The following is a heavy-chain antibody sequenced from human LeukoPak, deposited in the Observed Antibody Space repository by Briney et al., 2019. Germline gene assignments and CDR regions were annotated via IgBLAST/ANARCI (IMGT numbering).Heavy chain of an antibody. CDR1: EFIFSDYY. CDR2: ISSSGSVK. Sequence: GGSLRLSCAASEFIFSDYYISWIRQAPGKGLEWLSHISSSGSVKYFADSVKGRFTISRDNARNSLYLDMNSLRAEDTAVYYCAREGLYSNNWYPGYYYMDVWGKGTTVTVSS. J-gene: IGHJ6*03. D-gene: IGHD6-13*01. V-gene: IGHV3-11*01. CDR3: AREGLYSNNWYPGYYYMDV.